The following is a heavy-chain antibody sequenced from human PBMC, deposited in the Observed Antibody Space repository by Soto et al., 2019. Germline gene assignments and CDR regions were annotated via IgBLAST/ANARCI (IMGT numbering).Heavy chain of an antibody. D-gene: IGHD3-9*01. CDR2: IYYSGST. CDR1: GGSISSYY. CDR3: ARDEPTGYYYYGMDV. V-gene: IGHV4-59*01. Sequence: SETLSLTCTVSGGSISSYYWSWIRQPPGKGLEWIGYIYYSGSTNYNPSLKSRVTISVDTSKNQFSLKLSSVTAADTAVYYCARDEPTGYYYYGMDVWGQGTTVTVSS. J-gene: IGHJ6*02.